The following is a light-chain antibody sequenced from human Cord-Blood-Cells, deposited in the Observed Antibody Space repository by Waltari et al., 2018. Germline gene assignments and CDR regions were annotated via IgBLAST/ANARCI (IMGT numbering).Light chain of an antibody. V-gene: IGKV1-5*01. CDR2: DAS. J-gene: IGKJ2*01. CDR1: QSISSW. Sequence: DIQMTQSPSTLSASVGDRVTITCRASQSISSWLAWYQQKPGKAPKLLIYDASSLESVVPSRFSGSGSGTEFTLTISSLQPDDFATYYCQQYNSYSVYTFGQGTKLEIK. CDR3: QQYNSYSVYT.